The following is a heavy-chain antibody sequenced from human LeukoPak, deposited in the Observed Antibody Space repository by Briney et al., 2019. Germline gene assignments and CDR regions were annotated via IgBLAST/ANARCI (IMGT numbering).Heavy chain of an antibody. D-gene: IGHD3-22*01. V-gene: IGHV4-39*01. CDR1: GGSISSATYY. CDR3: ARGTYYYDSSGYKRTTKFDY. J-gene: IGHJ4*02. CDR2: IYYSGST. Sequence: SETLSLTCTVSGGSISSATYYWGWIRQPPGKGLEWIGSIYYSGSTYYNPSLKSRVTISVDTSKNQFSLKLSSVTAADTAVYYCARGTYYYDSSGYKRTTKFDYWGQGTLVTVSS.